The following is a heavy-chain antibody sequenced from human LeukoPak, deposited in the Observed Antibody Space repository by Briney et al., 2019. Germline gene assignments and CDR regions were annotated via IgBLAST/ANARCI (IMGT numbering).Heavy chain of an antibody. CDR1: GGSISSSNW. CDR2: IYHSGST. J-gene: IGHJ4*02. V-gene: IGHV4-4*02. CDR3: ARESFLAAAGRDY. D-gene: IGHD6-13*01. Sequence: SETLSLTCAVSGGSISSSNWWSWVRQPPGKGLEWIGEIYHSGSTNYNPSLKSRVTISVDKSKNQFSLKLSSVTAADTAVYYCARESFLAAAGRDYWGQGTLVTVSS.